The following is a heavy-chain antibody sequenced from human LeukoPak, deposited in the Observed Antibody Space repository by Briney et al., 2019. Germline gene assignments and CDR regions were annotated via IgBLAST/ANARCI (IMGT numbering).Heavy chain of an antibody. Sequence: SVKVSCKASGYTFTGYYMHWVRQAPGQGLEWMGRINPNSGGTNYAQKFQGRVTMTRDTSISTAYMELSRLRSDDTAVYYCATARDYGDYGYDYWGQGTLVTVSS. CDR2: INPNSGGT. CDR1: GYTFTGYY. CDR3: ATARDYGDYGYDY. V-gene: IGHV1-2*06. D-gene: IGHD4-17*01. J-gene: IGHJ4*02.